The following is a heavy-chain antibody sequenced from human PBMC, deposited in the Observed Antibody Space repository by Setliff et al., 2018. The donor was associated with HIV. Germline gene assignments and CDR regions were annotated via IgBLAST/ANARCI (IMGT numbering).Heavy chain of an antibody. CDR3: ARDRGRRGQLWLHFDY. D-gene: IGHD5-18*01. V-gene: IGHV4-4*08. Sequence: SETLSLTCTVSGGSISVHYWSWLRQPPGKGLEWIGYMYASGSTDYNPSLKSRVTISLDTSKNQFSLKLSSVTAADTAVYYCARDRGRRGQLWLHFDYWGQGTLVTVSS. CDR2: MYASGST. J-gene: IGHJ4*02. CDR1: GGSISVHY.